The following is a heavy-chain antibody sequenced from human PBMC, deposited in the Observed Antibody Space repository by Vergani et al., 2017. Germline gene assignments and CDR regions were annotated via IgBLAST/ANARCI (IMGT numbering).Heavy chain of an antibody. CDR3: ARRAVVYAFDI. CDR2: IYYSGST. Sequence: QVQLQQWGAGLLKPSETLSLTCAVYGGSFSGYYWGWIRQPPGKGLEWIGSIYYSGSTSYNPSPQSQVTKSVDTSKTLFSRKLSSVTAADTAVYYCARRAVVYAFDIWGQGTMVTVSS. J-gene: IGHJ3*02. CDR1: GGSFSGYY. D-gene: IGHD6-19*01. V-gene: IGHV4-34*01.